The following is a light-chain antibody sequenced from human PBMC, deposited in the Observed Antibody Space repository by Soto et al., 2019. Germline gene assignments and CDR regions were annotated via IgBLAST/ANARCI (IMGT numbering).Light chain of an antibody. CDR2: EGS. CDR1: SSDVGSYNL. CDR3: SSYAGSSNV. V-gene: IGLV2-14*02. J-gene: IGLJ1*01. Sequence: QSVLTQPASVSGSPGQSITISCTGTSSDVGSYNLVSWYQQHPGKAPQLLIYEGSERPSGVSNRFSGSKSGNTASLTVSGLQAEDEADYYCSSYAGSSNVFGTGTKVTVL.